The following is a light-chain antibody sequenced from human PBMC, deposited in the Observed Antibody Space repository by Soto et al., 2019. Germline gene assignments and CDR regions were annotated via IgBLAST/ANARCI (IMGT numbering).Light chain of an antibody. V-gene: IGKV1-6*01. CDR2: AAS. Sequence: AIQMTQSPSSLSASVGDRVTISCRASQGIRNDLAWYQQRSGKAPKLLIYAASSLQTGVPSRFSGSGSGTDFTLTISSLQPEDFATYYCQQANSFPPTFGQGTKVDIK. CDR3: QQANSFPPT. J-gene: IGKJ1*01. CDR1: QGIRND.